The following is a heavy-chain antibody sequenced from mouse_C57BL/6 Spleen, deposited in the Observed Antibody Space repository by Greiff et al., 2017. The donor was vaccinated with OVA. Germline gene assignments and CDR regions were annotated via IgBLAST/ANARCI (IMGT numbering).Heavy chain of an antibody. J-gene: IGHJ3*01. D-gene: IGHD1-1*02. V-gene: IGHV1-42*01. CDR3: ARGGGTWFAY. CDR1: GYSFTASY. Sequence: VQLQQSGPELVKPGASVRISCKASGYSFTASYMNWVKQSPEKSLEWIGEINPNTGGTTCNQKFKAKATLTVDKSSSTAYMQLKSLTSEDSAVYYCARGGGTWFAYWGQGTLVTVSA. CDR2: INPNTGGT.